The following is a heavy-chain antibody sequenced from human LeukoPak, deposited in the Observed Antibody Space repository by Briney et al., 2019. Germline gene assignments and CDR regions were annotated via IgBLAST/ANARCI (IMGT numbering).Heavy chain of an antibody. J-gene: IGHJ6*02. Sequence: ASVKVSCKASGYTFTSYYMHWVRQAPGQGLEWMGIINPSGGSTSYAQKFQGRVTMTRDTSTSTVYMELSSLRSEDTAVYYCARGYITMVRGAPSSDPPVGMDVWGQGTTVTVSS. CDR2: INPSGGST. V-gene: IGHV1-46*01. CDR1: GYTFTSYY. D-gene: IGHD3-10*01. CDR3: ARGYITMVRGAPSSDPPVGMDV.